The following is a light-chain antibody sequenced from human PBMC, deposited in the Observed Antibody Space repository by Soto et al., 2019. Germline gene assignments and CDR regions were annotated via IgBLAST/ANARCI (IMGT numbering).Light chain of an antibody. Sequence: QSALTQPPSASGSPGQSVTISCAGSSSDIGASNSDSWYQQHPGKAPKLLISEVTKRPSGVPDRFSGSKSGNTASLTVSGLQADDEADYYCGSKAGSNKHVVFGGGTKLTVL. J-gene: IGLJ2*01. CDR2: EVT. V-gene: IGLV2-8*01. CDR3: GSKAGSNKHVV. CDR1: SSDIGASNS.